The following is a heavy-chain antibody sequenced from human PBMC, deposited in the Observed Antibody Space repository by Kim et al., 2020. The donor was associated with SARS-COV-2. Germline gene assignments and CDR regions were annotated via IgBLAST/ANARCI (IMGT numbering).Heavy chain of an antibody. V-gene: IGHV3-7*01. CDR3: ARTVTIFGVVAWFDP. Sequence: VDYVKGRFTIARDNAKNSLYLQMNSLRAEDTAVHYCARTVTIFGVVAWFDPWGQGTLVTVSS. J-gene: IGHJ5*02. D-gene: IGHD3-3*01.